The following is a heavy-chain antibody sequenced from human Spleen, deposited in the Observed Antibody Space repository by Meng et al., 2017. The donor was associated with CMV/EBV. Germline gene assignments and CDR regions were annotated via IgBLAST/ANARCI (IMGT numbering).Heavy chain of an antibody. J-gene: IGHJ4*02. CDR3: ARALDHDYHDYYFDL. CDR2: LYIDGST. Sequence: GGSLRLSCAASGFTVSSNYMSWVRQSPGKGLEWVSILYIDGSTSYAASVRGRFNIARDISKNTLNLQMNSLGDEDTAIYYCARALDHDYHDYYFDLWGQETLVTVSS. CDR1: GFTVSSNY. V-gene: IGHV3-53*01. D-gene: IGHD4-17*01.